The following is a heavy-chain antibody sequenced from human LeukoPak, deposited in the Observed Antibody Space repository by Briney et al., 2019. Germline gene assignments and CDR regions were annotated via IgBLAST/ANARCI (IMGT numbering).Heavy chain of an antibody. Sequence: GGSLRLSCAASGFTFSSYSMNWVRQAPGKGLEWVSVIYSGGSTYYSDSVKGRFTISRDNSKNTLYLQMNSLRAEDTAVYYCARDNLWPTHNWGQGTLVTVSS. J-gene: IGHJ4*02. CDR3: ARDNLWPTHN. CDR1: GFTFSSYS. D-gene: IGHD3-10*01. V-gene: IGHV3-66*01. CDR2: IYSGGST.